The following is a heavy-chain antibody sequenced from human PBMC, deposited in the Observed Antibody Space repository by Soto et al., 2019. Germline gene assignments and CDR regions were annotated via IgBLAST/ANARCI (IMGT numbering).Heavy chain of an antibody. D-gene: IGHD2-21*02. CDR2: IYYSGST. CDR1: GGSISSGDYY. V-gene: IGHV4-30-4*01. CDR3: VIAMVVTQTCFDP. J-gene: IGHJ5*02. Sequence: QVQLQESGPGLVKPSQTLSLTCTVSGGSISSGDYYWSWIRQPPGKGLEWIGYIYYSGSTYYNPSLKSRVTISVDTSKNQFSLQLSSVTAADTAVYYCVIAMVVTQTCFDPWGQGTLVTVAS.